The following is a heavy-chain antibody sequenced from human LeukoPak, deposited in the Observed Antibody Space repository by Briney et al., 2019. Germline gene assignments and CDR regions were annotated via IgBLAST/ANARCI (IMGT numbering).Heavy chain of an antibody. Sequence: ASVKVSCKASGGTFSSYAISWVRQAPGQGLEWMGRIIPILGIANYAQKFQGGVTITADKSTSTAYMELSSLRSEDTAVYYCARGSQYCSSTSCYDYYYGMDVWGQGTTVTVSS. CDR1: GGTFSSYA. D-gene: IGHD2-2*01. CDR2: IIPILGIA. V-gene: IGHV1-69*04. J-gene: IGHJ6*02. CDR3: ARGSQYCSSTSCYDYYYGMDV.